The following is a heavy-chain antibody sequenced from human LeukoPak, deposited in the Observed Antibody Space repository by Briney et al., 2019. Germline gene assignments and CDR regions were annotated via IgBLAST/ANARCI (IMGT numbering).Heavy chain of an antibody. J-gene: IGHJ4*02. Sequence: ASVKVSCKASGYTFTSYYMHWVRQAPGQGLEWMGWINLKSGGTNYAQKFQGRVTMTRDTSISTAYMELSRLRSDDTAVYYCARSPHILTGENFDYWGQGTLVTVSS. CDR3: ARSPHILTGENFDY. D-gene: IGHD3-9*01. V-gene: IGHV1-2*02. CDR2: INLKSGGT. CDR1: GYTFTSYY.